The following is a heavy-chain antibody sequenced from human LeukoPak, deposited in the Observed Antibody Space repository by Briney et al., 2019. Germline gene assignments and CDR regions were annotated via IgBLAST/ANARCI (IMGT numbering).Heavy chain of an antibody. J-gene: IGHJ4*02. CDR2: IRRDGGEI. V-gene: IGHV3-7*01. Sequence: GGSLRLSCAAFGFSFSTSWMTWVRQAPGKGLEWVANIRRDGGEIYYMDSVKGRFAISRDNAKNSLYLQMNSLRVEDTAVYYCVRDGDDWNDFDHWGQGTLVTVSS. CDR3: VRDGDDWNDFDH. D-gene: IGHD1-1*01. CDR1: GFSFSTSW.